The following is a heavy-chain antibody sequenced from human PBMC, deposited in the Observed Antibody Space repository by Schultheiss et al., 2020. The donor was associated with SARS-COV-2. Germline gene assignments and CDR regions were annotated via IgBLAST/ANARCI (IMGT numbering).Heavy chain of an antibody. J-gene: IGHJ4*02. CDR3: ATATGIAVAGTDY. Sequence: ASVKVSCKASGYTFTSYGISWVRQAPGQGLEWMGWISTYNGDIDYAQKFQGRVTMTTDTSTSTAYMELRSLRSDDTAVYYCATATGIAVAGTDYWGQGTLVTVSS. CDR1: GYTFTSYG. CDR2: ISTYNGDI. V-gene: IGHV1-18*04. D-gene: IGHD6-19*01.